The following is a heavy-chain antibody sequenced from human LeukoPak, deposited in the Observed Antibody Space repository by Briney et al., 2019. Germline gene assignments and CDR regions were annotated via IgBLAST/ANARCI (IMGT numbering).Heavy chain of an antibody. Sequence: PSETLSLTCTVSGGSSSSYYWSWIRRPPGKRLEWFGYIYSSGTTNFSPSLKSRVTISADASKNQFSLRLTSVTAADTAVYYCAYTRSSYYNGIYYHIDVWGKGTTVTVSS. CDR1: GGSSSSYY. D-gene: IGHD3-10*01. CDR3: AYTRSSYYNGIYYHIDV. CDR2: IYSSGTT. J-gene: IGHJ6*03. V-gene: IGHV4-4*09.